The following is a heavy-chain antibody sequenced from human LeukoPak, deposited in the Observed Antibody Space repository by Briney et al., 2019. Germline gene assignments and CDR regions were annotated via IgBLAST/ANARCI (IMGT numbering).Heavy chain of an antibody. CDR1: GYSFTSYW. D-gene: IGHD3-22*01. CDR3: ARGGGFYYDSSGYPY. J-gene: IGHJ4*02. CDR2: IYPGDSDT. V-gene: IGHV5-51*01. Sequence: GESLKISCKGSGYSFTSYWIGWVRPMPGKGLEWMGIIYPGDSDTRYSPSFQGQVTISADKSISTAYLQWSSLKASDTAMYYCARGGGFYYDSSGYPYWGQGTLVTVSS.